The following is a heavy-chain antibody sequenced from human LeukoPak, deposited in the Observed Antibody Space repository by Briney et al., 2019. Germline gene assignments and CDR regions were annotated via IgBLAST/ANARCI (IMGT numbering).Heavy chain of an antibody. CDR3: AASTAAGTFDY. CDR1: GGSFSGYY. CDR2: IYTSGST. V-gene: IGHV4-59*10. J-gene: IGHJ4*02. D-gene: IGHD6-13*01. Sequence: SETLSLTCAVYGGSFSGYYWSWIRQPAGKGLEWIGRIYTSGSTNYNPSLKSRVTMSVDASKNQFSLKLSSVTAADTAVYYCAASTAAGTFDYWGQGTLVTVSS.